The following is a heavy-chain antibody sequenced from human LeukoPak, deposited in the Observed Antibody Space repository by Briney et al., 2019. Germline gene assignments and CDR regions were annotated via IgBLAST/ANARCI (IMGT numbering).Heavy chain of an antibody. CDR2: IYYSGST. CDR3: AGRGRVTIFGVALNWFDP. Sequence: SETLSLTCTVSGGSISSSDYYWGWIRQPPGKGLEWIGNIYYSGSTYYNPSLKSRVTIAVATSKNQFSLKLSSVTAADTAVYYCAGRGRVTIFGVALNWFDPWGPGTLVTVSS. J-gene: IGHJ5*02. V-gene: IGHV4-39*01. CDR1: GGSISSSDYY. D-gene: IGHD3-3*01.